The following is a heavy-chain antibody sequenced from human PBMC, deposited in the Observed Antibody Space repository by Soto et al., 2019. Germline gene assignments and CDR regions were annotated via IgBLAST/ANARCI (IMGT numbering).Heavy chain of an antibody. D-gene: IGHD6-6*01. CDR3: ARVPVPYSSSSRDY. V-gene: IGHV1-2*02. CDR1: GYTFTGYY. J-gene: IGHJ4*02. Sequence: ASVKVSSKASGYTFTGYYMHWVRQAPGQGLEWMGWINPNSGGTNYAQKFQGRVTMTRDTSISTAYMELSRLRSDDTAVYYCARVPVPYSSSSRDYWGQGTLVTVSS. CDR2: INPNSGGT.